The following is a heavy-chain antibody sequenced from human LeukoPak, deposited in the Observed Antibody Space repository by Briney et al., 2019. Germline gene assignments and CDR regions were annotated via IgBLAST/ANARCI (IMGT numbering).Heavy chain of an antibody. V-gene: IGHV3-33*01. D-gene: IGHD1/OR15-1a*01. CDR1: GFTFNNFG. CDR3: ARDYSKYPTRLRLFDY. J-gene: IGHJ4*02. Sequence: PGRSLRLSCAASGFTFNNFGMHWVRQAPGKGLEWVAVIWYDGSKKFYADSVKGRFTISRDNSENTLYLQVNSLRAEDTAVYYCARDYSKYPTRLRLFDYWGQGTLVSVSS. CDR2: IWYDGSKK.